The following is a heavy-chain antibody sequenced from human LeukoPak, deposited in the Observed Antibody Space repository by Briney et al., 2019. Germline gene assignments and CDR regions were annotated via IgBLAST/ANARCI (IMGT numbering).Heavy chain of an antibody. Sequence: PGGSLRLSCAASGFTFSSYSMNWVRQAPGKGLVWVSRINSDGSSTSYADSVKGRFTISRDNAKNTLYLQMNSLRAEDTAVYYCARDGRATAFDYWGQGTLVTVSS. CDR2: INSDGSST. CDR1: GFTFSSYS. V-gene: IGHV3-74*01. D-gene: IGHD1-26*01. CDR3: ARDGRATAFDY. J-gene: IGHJ4*02.